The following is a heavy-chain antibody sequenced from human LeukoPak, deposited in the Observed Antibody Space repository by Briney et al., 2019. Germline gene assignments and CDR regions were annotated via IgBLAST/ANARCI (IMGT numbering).Heavy chain of an antibody. J-gene: IGHJ4*02. D-gene: IGHD4-23*01. CDR1: GFTFSSSW. V-gene: IGHV3-7*01. CDR3: AREVIGGNSA. CDR2: IKQDGSEK. Sequence: GGSLRLSCAASGFTFSSSWMSWVRQAPGKGLEWVANIKQDGSEKYYVDSVKGRFTISRDNAKNSLYLQMNSLRAEDTAVYYCAREVIGGNSAWGQGTLVTVSS.